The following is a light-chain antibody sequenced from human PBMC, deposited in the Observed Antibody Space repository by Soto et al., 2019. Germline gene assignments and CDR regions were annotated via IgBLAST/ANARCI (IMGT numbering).Light chain of an antibody. Sequence: IVLTQSPGTLSLSPGERAILSCRASQSLSSSFLAWYQQKPGQAPRLLIYSSSNRATGIPDRFSGSGSGTDFTLTISRLEPADFAVYYCQQYGRSPLTFGGGTKVEIK. CDR1: QSLSSSF. J-gene: IGKJ4*01. CDR3: QQYGRSPLT. V-gene: IGKV3-20*01. CDR2: SSS.